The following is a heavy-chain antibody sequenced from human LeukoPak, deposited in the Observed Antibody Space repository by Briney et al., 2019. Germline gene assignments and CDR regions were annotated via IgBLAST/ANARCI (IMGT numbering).Heavy chain of an antibody. CDR2: VSSSGGTT. V-gene: IGHV3-23*01. CDR1: GFNFSSYG. J-gene: IGHJ6*03. Sequence: GGSLRLSCAASGFNFSSYGMSWVRQAPGKGLEWVSAVSSSGGTTYYADSVKGRFTISRDNSKNTLSLQMNSLRAEDTAIYYCAKNGDRGAYCSGGSCYPYYYYYMDVWGKGTTVTISS. CDR3: AKNGDRGAYCSGGSCYPYYYYYMDV. D-gene: IGHD2-15*01.